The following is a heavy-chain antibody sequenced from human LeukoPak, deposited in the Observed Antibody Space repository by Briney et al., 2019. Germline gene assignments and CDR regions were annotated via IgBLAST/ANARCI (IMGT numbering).Heavy chain of an antibody. D-gene: IGHD5-18*01. V-gene: IGHV1-69*10. J-gene: IGHJ5*02. CDR1: GGTFSSYA. CDR3: ARVRGNTAMA. CDR2: IIPILGTA. Sequence: SVKVSCKASGGTFSSYAISWVRQAPGQGLEWMGGIIPILGTANYAQKFQGRVTITADKSMSTAYMELSSLRSEDTAVYYCARVRGNTAMAWGQGTLVTVSS.